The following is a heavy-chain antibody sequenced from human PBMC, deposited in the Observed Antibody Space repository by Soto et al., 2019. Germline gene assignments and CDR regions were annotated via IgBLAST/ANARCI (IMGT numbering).Heavy chain of an antibody. J-gene: IGHJ6*03. CDR2: IKQDGSEK. CDR3: FSLRYSYYYMDV. V-gene: IGHV3-7*03. CDR1: GFTFSSYW. Sequence: GGSLRLSCAASGFTFSSYWMSWVRQAPGKGLEWVANIKQDGSEKYYVDSVKGRFTISRDNAKNSLSLQMNSLRAEDTAVYYCFSLRYSYYYMDVWGKGTTVTVSS.